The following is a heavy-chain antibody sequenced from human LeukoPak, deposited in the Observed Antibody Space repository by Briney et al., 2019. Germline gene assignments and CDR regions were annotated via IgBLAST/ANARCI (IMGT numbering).Heavy chain of an antibody. CDR3: ARDWDWFQDAFDI. Sequence: PSETLSLTCAVYGGSFSGYYWSWIRQLPGKGLEWIGEINHSGSTNYNPSLKSRVTISVDTSKNQFSLKLSSVTAADTAVYYCARDWDWFQDAFDIWGQGTMVTVSS. CDR1: GGSFSGYY. V-gene: IGHV4-34*09. D-gene: IGHD3-3*01. J-gene: IGHJ3*02. CDR2: INHSGST.